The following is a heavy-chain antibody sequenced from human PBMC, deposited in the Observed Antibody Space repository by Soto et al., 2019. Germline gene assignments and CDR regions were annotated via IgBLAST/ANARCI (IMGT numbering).Heavy chain of an antibody. V-gene: IGHV3-30*18. CDR2: ISYDGSNK. CDR3: AKDRKKVLLWLGELSDWFDP. Sequence: QVQLVESGGGVVQPGRSLRLSCAASGFTFSSYGMHWVRQAPGKGLEWVAVISYDGSNKYYADSVKGRFTISRDNSKNTLYLQMNSLRAEDTAVYYCAKDRKKVLLWLGELSDWFDPWGQGTLVTVSS. D-gene: IGHD3-10*01. CDR1: GFTFSSYG. J-gene: IGHJ5*02.